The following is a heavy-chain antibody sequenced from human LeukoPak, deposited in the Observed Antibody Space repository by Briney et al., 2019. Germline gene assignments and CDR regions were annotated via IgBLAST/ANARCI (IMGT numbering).Heavy chain of an antibody. V-gene: IGHV1-18*01. CDR3: ARSGYSSSWYTNADY. CDR1: GYTFTSYG. J-gene: IGHJ4*02. D-gene: IGHD6-13*01. Sequence: ASVKVSCKASGYTFTSYGISWVRQAPGQGLEWMGWISAYNGNTNYAQKLQGRVTMTTDTSTSTAYMELRSLRSDDTAAYYCARSGYSSSWYTNADYWGQGTLVTVSS. CDR2: ISAYNGNT.